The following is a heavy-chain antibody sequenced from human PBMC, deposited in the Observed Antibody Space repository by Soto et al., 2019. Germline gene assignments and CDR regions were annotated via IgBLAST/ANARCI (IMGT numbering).Heavy chain of an antibody. Sequence: QVQLVESGGGVVQPGRSLRLSCAASGFIFSGYGMHWVRQAPGKGLEWVAGIWYDGSNENYADSVKGRFTISRDNSKNTLYVQMNSLRAEDTAVYYCTRRFSDGWYSDYWGQGTLVTVSS. CDR2: IWYDGSNE. V-gene: IGHV3-33*01. CDR1: GFIFSGYG. D-gene: IGHD6-19*01. CDR3: TRRFSDGWYSDY. J-gene: IGHJ4*02.